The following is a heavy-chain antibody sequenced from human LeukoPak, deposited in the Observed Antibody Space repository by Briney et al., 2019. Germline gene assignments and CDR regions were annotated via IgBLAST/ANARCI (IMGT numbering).Heavy chain of an antibody. CDR1: EFTLSTYA. CDR3: ARDRGYSPDV. V-gene: IGHV3-23*01. D-gene: IGHD5-18*01. Sequence: GGSLRLSCAASEFTLSTYAMNWVRQAPGKGLEWVSTISGRWTNYADSVKGRFTISRDNAKNTLYLQMNSLRAEDTAVYYCARDRGYSPDVWGQGTTVTVSS. J-gene: IGHJ6*02. CDR2: ISGRWT.